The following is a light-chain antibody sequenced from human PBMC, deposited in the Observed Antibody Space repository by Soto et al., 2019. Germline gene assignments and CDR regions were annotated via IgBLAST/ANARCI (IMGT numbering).Light chain of an antibody. CDR2: AAS. CDR1: QAIMSY. Sequence: DLQMTQSPSSLSASIGDRVTITCRASQAIMSYVNWYQHKPGKAPKLLIYAASSLQSGVPSRYSGSGSGTDFTLTISSLQPEDFATYYCQQSYTTPFTFGQGTKVEIK. V-gene: IGKV1-39*01. J-gene: IGKJ1*01. CDR3: QQSYTTPFT.